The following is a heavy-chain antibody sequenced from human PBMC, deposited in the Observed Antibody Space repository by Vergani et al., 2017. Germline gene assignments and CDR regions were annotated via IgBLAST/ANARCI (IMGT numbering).Heavy chain of an antibody. V-gene: IGHV3-11*01. D-gene: IGHD6-13*01. CDR3: AKSFIAAAVNFDS. CDR2: ISASSSTT. J-gene: IGHJ4*02. Sequence: QVQLQQWGPGLLKPSETLSLTCAVYGGSLSGYYWSWIRLAPGKGLEWVSVISASSSTTYYADSVKGRVTISRDNSKKMLYLQMASLKPEDAAVYYCAKSFIAAAVNFDSWGQGTLVSVSS. CDR1: GGSLSGYY.